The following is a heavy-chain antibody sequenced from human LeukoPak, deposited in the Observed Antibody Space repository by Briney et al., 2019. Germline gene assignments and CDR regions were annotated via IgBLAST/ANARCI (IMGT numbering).Heavy chain of an antibody. CDR3: ARAPDSSSWYLLSYYYGMDV. J-gene: IGHJ6*02. Sequence: ASVKVSCKASGYTFTSYYMHWVRQAPGQGLEWMGIINPSGGSTSYAQKFQCRVTMTRDTSTSTVYMELSSLRSEDTAVYYCARAPDSSSWYLLSYYYGMDVWGQGTTVTVSS. CDR2: INPSGGST. V-gene: IGHV1-46*01. CDR1: GYTFTSYY. D-gene: IGHD6-13*01.